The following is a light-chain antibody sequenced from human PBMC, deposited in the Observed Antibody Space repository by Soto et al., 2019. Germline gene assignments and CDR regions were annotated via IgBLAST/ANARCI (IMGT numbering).Light chain of an antibody. J-gene: IGKJ5*01. V-gene: IGKV1-39*01. CDR1: QIISSY. CDR3: QQTYSTPPIT. CDR2: AAS. Sequence: DIQMTQSPSSLSASVGDRVTITCRASQIISSYLNWYQQKPGKAPKVLIYAASSLQSGVPSRFSGSGSGTAFTLTISSLQPEDFATYYCQQTYSTPPITFGQGTRLEIK.